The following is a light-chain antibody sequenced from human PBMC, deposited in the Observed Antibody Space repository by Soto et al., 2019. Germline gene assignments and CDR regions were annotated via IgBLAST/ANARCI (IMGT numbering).Light chain of an antibody. CDR1: QVISSY. J-gene: IGKJ4*01. CDR2: VAA. V-gene: IGKV1-9*01. Sequence: DILMTQSPSTLCAGIRDRFTITFRASQVISSYLAWYRQKPGKAPKLLIYVAATLQSGVPSRFSGSGSGTDFTLTISSMQPEDFATYFCQQLYSYPLPFGGGAKVDI. CDR3: QQLYSYPLP.